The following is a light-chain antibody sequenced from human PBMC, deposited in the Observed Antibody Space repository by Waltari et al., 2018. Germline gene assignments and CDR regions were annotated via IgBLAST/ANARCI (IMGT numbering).Light chain of an antibody. CDR1: QGIRNY. J-gene: IGKJ3*01. Sequence: DIQLTHSPSSLSASIGDRVSITCRASQGIRNYLAWYQQKPGKVPKVLIYAASSLQSGVPSRFVGSGSGTEFTLTINSLQPEDVATYYCQKYDSAPLTFGPGTKVDIK. CDR2: AAS. CDR3: QKYDSAPLT. V-gene: IGKV1-27*01.